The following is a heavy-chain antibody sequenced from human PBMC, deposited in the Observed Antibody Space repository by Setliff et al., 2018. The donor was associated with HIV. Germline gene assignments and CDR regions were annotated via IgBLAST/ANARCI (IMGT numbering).Heavy chain of an antibody. CDR3: ARSVIGYYYYGMDV. D-gene: IGHD3-10*01. V-gene: IGHV3-23*01. CDR2: ISSSGGRT. Sequence: PGGSLRLSCAASGFTFSNYVMSWVRQTPGKGLEWVSVISSSGGRTYHADSVKGRFTISRDNSKNTLYLQMNSLRAEDTAVYYCARSVIGYYYYGMDVWGQGTTVTVSS. CDR1: GFTFSNYV. J-gene: IGHJ6*02.